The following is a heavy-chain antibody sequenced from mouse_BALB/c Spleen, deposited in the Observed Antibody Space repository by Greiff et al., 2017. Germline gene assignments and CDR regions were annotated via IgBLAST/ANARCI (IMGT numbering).Heavy chain of an antibody. V-gene: IGHV1-80*01. CDR3: ASFITTVVASFDY. D-gene: IGHD1-1*01. Sequence: VQLQQSAAELVRPGSSVKISCKASGYAFSSYWMNWVKQRPGQGLEWIGQIYPGDGDTNYNGKFKGKATLTADKSSSTAYMQLSSLTSEDSAVYFCASFITTVVASFDYWGQGTTLTVSS. J-gene: IGHJ2*01. CDR2: IYPGDGDT. CDR1: GYAFSSYW.